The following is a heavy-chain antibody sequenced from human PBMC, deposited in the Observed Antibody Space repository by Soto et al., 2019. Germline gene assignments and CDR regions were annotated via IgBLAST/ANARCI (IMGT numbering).Heavy chain of an antibody. CDR3: ARVRALYDILTGFAPYYFDY. CDR2: IYYSGST. CDR1: GGSISSGGYY. D-gene: IGHD3-9*01. Sequence: QVQLQESGPGLVKPSQTLSLTCTVSGGSISSGGYYWSWIRQHPGKGLEWIGYIYYSGSTYYNPSLKSRVTISADTSKNQFSLKLSSVTAADTAVYYCARVRALYDILTGFAPYYFDYWGQGTLVTVSS. V-gene: IGHV4-31*03. J-gene: IGHJ4*02.